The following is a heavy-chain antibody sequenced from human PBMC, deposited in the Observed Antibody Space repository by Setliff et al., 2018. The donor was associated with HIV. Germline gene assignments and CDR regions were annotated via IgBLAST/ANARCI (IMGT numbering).Heavy chain of an antibody. CDR3: ARVGNNRLQFFDH. Sequence: RASVKVSCKASGYTFISNDINWVRQTTGQGLEWMGWMSPNSGDTGYAQNFQGRVTMTRDTSMNTAYMELSNLRFEDTAVYYCARVGNNRLQFFDHWGQGTLVTVSS. D-gene: IGHD5-12*01. CDR2: MSPNSGDT. J-gene: IGHJ4*02. V-gene: IGHV1-8*01. CDR1: GYTFISND.